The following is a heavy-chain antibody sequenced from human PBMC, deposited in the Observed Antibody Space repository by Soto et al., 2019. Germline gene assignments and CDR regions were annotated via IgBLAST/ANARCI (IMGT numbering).Heavy chain of an antibody. D-gene: IGHD6-6*01. CDR3: ARGSSIAARPPVTGAFDI. Sequence: GASVKVSCKASGYTFTSYDINWVRQATGQGLEWMGWMNPNSGNTGYAQKFQGRVTMTRNTSISTAYMELSSLRSEDTAVYYCARGSSIAARPPVTGAFDIWGQGTMVTVSS. V-gene: IGHV1-8*01. J-gene: IGHJ3*02. CDR1: GYTFTSYD. CDR2: MNPNSGNT.